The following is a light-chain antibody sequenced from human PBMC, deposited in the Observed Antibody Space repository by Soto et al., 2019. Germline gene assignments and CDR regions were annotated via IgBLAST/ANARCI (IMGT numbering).Light chain of an antibody. V-gene: IGLV2-8*01. CDR2: EVS. Sequence: QSALTQPPSASGSPGQSVTISCTGTSSDVGGYNYVSWYQQHPGKAPKLMIYEVSKRPSGVPDRFSGSKSGNTASLTVSGLQAEDEADYYCASYVNKNISFVFGSGTKLTVL. J-gene: IGLJ1*01. CDR1: SSDVGGYNY. CDR3: ASYVNKNISFV.